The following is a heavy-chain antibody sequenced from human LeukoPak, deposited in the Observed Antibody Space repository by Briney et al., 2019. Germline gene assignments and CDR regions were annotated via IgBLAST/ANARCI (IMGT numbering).Heavy chain of an antibody. D-gene: IGHD2-2*01. CDR3: TKERGYY. V-gene: IGHV3-48*03. CDR2: ISSSADII. J-gene: IGHJ4*02. CDR1: GFILSSDE. Sequence: GGSLRLSCAASGFILSSDEMMWGRQAPGKGLVSVSFISSSADIILYADSVKGRFTIYRDNGQNALYLQMNSLRAEDTAVYYCTKERGYYWGQGTLVTVSS.